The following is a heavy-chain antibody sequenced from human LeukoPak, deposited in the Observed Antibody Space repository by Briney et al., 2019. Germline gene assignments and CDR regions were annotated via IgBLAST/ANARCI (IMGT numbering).Heavy chain of an antibody. V-gene: IGHV6-1*01. J-gene: IGHJ6*02. D-gene: IGHD5-12*01. CDR2: TYYRSKWYN. CDR3: ARGYDLVSLVWYYGMDV. Sequence: SQTLSLTCAISGDSFSSNSAAWNWIRQSPSRGLEWLGRTYYRSKWYNDYAVSVKSRITINPDTSKNQFSLQLNSVTPEDTAVYYCARGYDLVSLVWYYGMDVWGQGTTVTVSS. CDR1: GDSFSSNSAA.